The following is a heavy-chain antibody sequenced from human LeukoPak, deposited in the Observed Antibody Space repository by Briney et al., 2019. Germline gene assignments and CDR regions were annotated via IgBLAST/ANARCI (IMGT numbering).Heavy chain of an antibody. J-gene: IGHJ6*04. V-gene: IGHV3-33*06. CDR3: AKEKTTFGVAPGLDV. Sequence: GRSLRLSCAASGFTFSSYGMDWVRQAPRKGLEWVAVIWYDGSNKYYADSVKGRFTISRDNSKNTLYLQMNSLRAEDTAVYYCAKEKTTFGVAPGLDVWGKGTTVTVSS. CDR1: GFTFSSYG. D-gene: IGHD3-3*01. CDR2: IWYDGSNK.